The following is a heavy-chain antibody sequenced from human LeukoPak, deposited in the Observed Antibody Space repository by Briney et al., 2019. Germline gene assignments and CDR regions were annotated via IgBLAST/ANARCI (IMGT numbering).Heavy chain of an antibody. CDR1: GFC. CDR2: IWYDESKK. Sequence: PGGSLRLSCAASGFCWVRQAPGKGLEWVAVIWYDESKKYYADSVKGRFTISRDNAKNSLFLQMNSLRAEDTAVYYCARDSSGPWFDPWGQGTLVTVSS. D-gene: IGHD6-6*01. J-gene: IGHJ5*02. CDR3: ARDSSGPWFDP. V-gene: IGHV3-33*07.